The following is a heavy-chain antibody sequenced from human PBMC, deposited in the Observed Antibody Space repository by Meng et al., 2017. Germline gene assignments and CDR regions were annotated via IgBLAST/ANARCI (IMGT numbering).Heavy chain of an antibody. J-gene: IGHJ4*02. CDR2: INHSGST. D-gene: IGHD2-15*01. CDR3: ARGVRLPDY. Sequence: QVQLQQWGAGLVKASATLALTCAVYGGSFSGYYWSWSRQPPGNGLEWIGEINHSGSTNYNPSLKSRVTISVDTSKNQFSLKLSSVTAADTAVYYCARGVRLPDYWGQGTLVTVSS. V-gene: IGHV4-34*01. CDR1: GGSFSGYY.